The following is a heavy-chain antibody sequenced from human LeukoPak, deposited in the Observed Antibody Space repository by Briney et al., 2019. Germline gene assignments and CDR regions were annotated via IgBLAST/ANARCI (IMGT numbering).Heavy chain of an antibody. CDR2: ISGSGGST. CDR3: AKSYYYGSGSPSLDY. CDR1: GFTFSSYA. J-gene: IGHJ4*02. V-gene: IGHV3-23*01. Sequence: PGGSLRLSCAASGFTFSSYAMSWVRQAPGKGLEWVSAISGSGGSTYYADSVKGRFTISTDNSKNTLYPQMNSLRVEDTAVYYCAKSYYYGSGSPSLDYWGQGTLVSVSS. D-gene: IGHD3-10*01.